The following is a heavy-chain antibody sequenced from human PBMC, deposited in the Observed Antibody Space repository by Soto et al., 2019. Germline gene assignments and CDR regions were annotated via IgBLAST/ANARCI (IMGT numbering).Heavy chain of an antibody. J-gene: IGHJ5*02. Sequence: SETLSLTCTVSGGSIGSFYWSWIRQSPGGTLEWIGYIYASRATTYNPSLESRITISVDTSKNQFSLKLSSVTAADTAVYYCASPQGWYPPRLGDWFDPWGQGTLVTV. V-gene: IGHV4-59*12. D-gene: IGHD6-19*01. CDR1: GGSIGSFY. CDR3: ASPQGWYPPRLGDWFDP. CDR2: IYASRAT.